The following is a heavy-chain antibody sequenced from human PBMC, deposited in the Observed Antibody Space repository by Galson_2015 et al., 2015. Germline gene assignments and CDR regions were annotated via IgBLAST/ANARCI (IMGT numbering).Heavy chain of an antibody. CDR2: IYYSGST. D-gene: IGHD3-3*01. V-gene: IGHV4-59*01. Sequence: ETLSLTCTVSGGSISSYYWSWIRQPPGKGLEWIGYIYYSGSTNYNPSLKSRVTISVDTSKNQFSLKLSSVTAADTAVYYCARGGRHHKGYDFWSGYYTNYYYMDVWGKGTTVTVSS. J-gene: IGHJ6*03. CDR3: ARGGRHHKGYDFWSGYYTNYYYMDV. CDR1: GGSISSYY.